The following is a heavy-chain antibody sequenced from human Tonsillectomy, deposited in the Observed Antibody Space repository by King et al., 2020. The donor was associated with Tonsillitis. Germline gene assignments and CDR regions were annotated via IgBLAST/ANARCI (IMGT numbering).Heavy chain of an antibody. CDR2: ISYDGSNK. CDR1: GFTFSSYA. Sequence: VQLVESGGGVVQPGRSLRLSCAASGFTFSSYAMHWVRQAPGKGLEWVAVISYDGSNKYYADSVKGRFTISRDNSKNTLYLQMNSLRAEDTAVYYCARDQVIVVVTAIDYWGQGTLVTVSS. J-gene: IGHJ4*02. D-gene: IGHD2-21*02. V-gene: IGHV3-30*01. CDR3: ARDQVIVVVTAIDY.